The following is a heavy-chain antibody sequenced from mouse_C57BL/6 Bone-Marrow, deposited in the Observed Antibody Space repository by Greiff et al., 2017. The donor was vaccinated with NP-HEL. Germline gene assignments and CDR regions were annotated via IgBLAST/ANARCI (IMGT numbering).Heavy chain of an antibody. J-gene: IGHJ2*01. CDR1: GYAFSSYW. Sequence: QVQLQQSGAELVKPGASVKISCKASGYAFSSYWMNWVKQRPGKGLEWIGQIYPGDGDTNYNGKFKGKATLTADKSSSTAYMQLSSLTSEDSAVYCCARGGYYGSSYFDYWGQGTTLTVSS. D-gene: IGHD1-1*01. CDR3: ARGGYYGSSYFDY. V-gene: IGHV1-80*01. CDR2: IYPGDGDT.